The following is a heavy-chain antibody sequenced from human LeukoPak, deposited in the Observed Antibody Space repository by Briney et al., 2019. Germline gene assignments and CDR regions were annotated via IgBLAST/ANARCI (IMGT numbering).Heavy chain of an antibody. D-gene: IGHD3-10*01. J-gene: IGHJ4*02. CDR3: ARVPCGSGTYYFDC. CDR2: ISYSGSP. V-gene: IGHV4-30-4*01. Sequence: SETLSLTCTVSGGSINSGDSYWSWIRQPPGKSLEWIGYISYSGSPYYNPSLRGRVAISGDTSENQFFLRLGSVTAADTAVYYCARVPCGSGTYYFDCWGQGILVTVSS. CDR1: GGSINSGDSY.